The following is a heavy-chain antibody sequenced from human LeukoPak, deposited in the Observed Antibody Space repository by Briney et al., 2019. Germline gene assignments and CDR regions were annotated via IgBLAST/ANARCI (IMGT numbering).Heavy chain of an antibody. V-gene: IGHV3-30*03. CDR2: ISYDGSNK. J-gene: IGHJ4*02. D-gene: IGHD3-16*01. CDR3: ARDRGLSYGPREYYFDY. Sequence: GRSLRLSCAASGFTFSSYGMHWVRQAPGKGLEWVAVISYDGSNKYYADSVKGRFTISRDNSKNTLYLQMNSLRAEDTAVYYCARDRGLSYGPREYYFDYWGQGTLVTVSS. CDR1: GFTFSSYG.